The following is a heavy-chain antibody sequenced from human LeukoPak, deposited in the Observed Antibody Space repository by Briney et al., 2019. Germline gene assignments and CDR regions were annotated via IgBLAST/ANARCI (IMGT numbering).Heavy chain of an antibody. D-gene: IGHD4-23*01. CDR1: GYTFTGYY. CDR3: ARAPRVVTMFSLPTSDY. J-gene: IGHJ4*02. Sequence: GASVKVSCKASGYTFTGYYMHWVRQAPGQGLEWMGRINPNSGGTNYAQKFQGRATMTRDTSISTAYMELSRLRSDDTAVYYCARAPRVVTMFSLPTSDYWGQGTLVTVSS. V-gene: IGHV1-2*06. CDR2: INPNSGGT.